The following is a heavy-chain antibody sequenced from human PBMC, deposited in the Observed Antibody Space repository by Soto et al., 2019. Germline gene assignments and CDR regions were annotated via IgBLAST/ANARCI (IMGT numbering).Heavy chain of an antibody. V-gene: IGHV3-33*01. Sequence: GGSLRLSCAASGFTFSSYGMHWVRQAPGKGLEWVAVIWYDGSNKYYADSVKGRFTISRDNSKNTLYLQMNSLRAEDTAVYYCARDRGWHHPPGGMDVWGQGTTVTVSS. CDR1: GFTFSSYG. J-gene: IGHJ6*02. D-gene: IGHD3-10*01. CDR2: IWYDGSNK. CDR3: ARDRGWHHPPGGMDV.